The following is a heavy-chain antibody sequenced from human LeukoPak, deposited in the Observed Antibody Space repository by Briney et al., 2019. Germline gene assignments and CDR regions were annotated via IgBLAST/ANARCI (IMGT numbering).Heavy chain of an antibody. J-gene: IGHJ4*02. V-gene: IGHV1-18*01. D-gene: IGHD4-17*01. CDR2: ISAYNGNT. CDR1: GYSENFYG. Sequence: ASVKVSCKTSGYSENFYGITWVRQAPGQGLEWMGWISAYNGNTNYAQKLQGRVTMTTDTSTGTAYMELRSLRSDDTAVYYCAREGFDYGDLDYWGQGTLVTVSS. CDR3: AREGFDYGDLDY.